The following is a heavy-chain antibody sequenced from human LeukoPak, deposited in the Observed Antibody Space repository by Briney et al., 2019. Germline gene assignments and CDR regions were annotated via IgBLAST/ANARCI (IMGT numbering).Heavy chain of an antibody. CDR2: IYPGDADT. CDR1: GYSFTSYL. D-gene: IGHD3-9*01. Sequence: GEHPKISCKGSGYSFTSYLNGWVRQMPGKGLEWMGSIYPGDADTSHTPTLHGQLTSSAAKSTNTPYLQWSSLEAPATATYYCARRGSDDIPRAFQLWGQGTVVSLS. V-gene: IGHV5-51*01. CDR3: ARRGSDDIPRAFQL. J-gene: IGHJ1*01.